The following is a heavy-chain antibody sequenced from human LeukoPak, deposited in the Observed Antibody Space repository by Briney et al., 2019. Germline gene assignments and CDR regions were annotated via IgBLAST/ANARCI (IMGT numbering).Heavy chain of an antibody. Sequence: PGGSLRLFCVGSGLTFNGVEMNWVRQAPGKGLERVAYIRGDGSLKTYAESVKGRFTISRDDARNSVSLQMDSLRVEDTAVYYCARRFREWGQGIPVTASS. CDR3: ARRFRE. CDR1: GLTFNGVE. D-gene: IGHD5-24*01. CDR2: IRGDGSLK. J-gene: IGHJ4*02. V-gene: IGHV3-48*03.